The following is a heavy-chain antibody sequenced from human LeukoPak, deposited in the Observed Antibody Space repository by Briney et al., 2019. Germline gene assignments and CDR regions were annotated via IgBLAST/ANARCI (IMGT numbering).Heavy chain of an antibody. CDR2: VRYDSSNK. CDR1: GFTFSGYG. V-gene: IGHV3-30*02. J-gene: IGHJ3*02. D-gene: IGHD2-8*01. CDR3: ARVLTAPNCPNGVCYSPYAFDI. Sequence: PGGSLRLSCAASGFTFSGYGMHWVRQAPGKGLEWVAFVRYDSSNKYYADSVKGRFTVSRDNSKNTLYLQMNSLRAEDTAVYYCARVLTAPNCPNGVCYSPYAFDIWGQGTMVTVSS.